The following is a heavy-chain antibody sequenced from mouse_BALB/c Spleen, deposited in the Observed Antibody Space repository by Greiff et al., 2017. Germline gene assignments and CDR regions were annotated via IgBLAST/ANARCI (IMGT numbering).Heavy chain of an antibody. Sequence: VQLVESGAELAKPGASVKMSCKASGYTFTSYWMHWVKQRPGQGLEWIGYINPSTGYTEYNQKFKDKATLTADKSSSTAYMQLSSLTSEDSAVYYCARSAARAIFDYWGQGTTLTVSS. CDR3: ARSAARAIFDY. V-gene: IGHV1-7*01. J-gene: IGHJ2*01. CDR2: INPSTGYT. D-gene: IGHD3-1*01. CDR1: GYTFTSYW.